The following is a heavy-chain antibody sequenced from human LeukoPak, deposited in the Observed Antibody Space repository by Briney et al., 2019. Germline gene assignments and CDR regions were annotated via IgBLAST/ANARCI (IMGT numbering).Heavy chain of an antibody. CDR1: GFTFDDYA. J-gene: IGHJ3*02. V-gene: IGHV3-30*04. Sequence: GGSLRLSCAASGFTFDDYAMHWVRQAPGKGLEWVAVISYDGSNKYYADSVKGRFTISRDYSKNMLYLQMNSLRAEDTAVYYCARGPLGSSGSGDAFDIWGQGTMVTVSS. CDR3: ARGPLGSSGSGDAFDI. D-gene: IGHD3-22*01. CDR2: ISYDGSNK.